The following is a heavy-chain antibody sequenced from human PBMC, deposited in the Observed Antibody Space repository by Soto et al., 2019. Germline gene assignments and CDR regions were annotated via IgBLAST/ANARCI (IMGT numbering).Heavy chain of an antibody. CDR2: IYYGGST. D-gene: IGHD3-10*01. J-gene: IGHJ5*02. V-gene: IGHV4-59*01. CDR3: ARTRGLGWFDP. Sequence: QVQLQESGPGLVKPSETLSVTCTVSGGSLSSYYWSWIRQPPGKGLEWIGYIYYGGSTNNNPSLKSPVTISVATAHNHFALKPRSVTAADTAVYYCARTRGLGWFDPWGQGTLVTVSS. CDR1: GGSLSSYY.